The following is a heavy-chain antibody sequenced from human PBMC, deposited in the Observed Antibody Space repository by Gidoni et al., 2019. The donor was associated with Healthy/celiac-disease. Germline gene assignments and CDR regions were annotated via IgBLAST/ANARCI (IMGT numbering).Heavy chain of an antibody. D-gene: IGHD6-13*01. CDR1: GYPFTSYA. V-gene: IGHV1-3*01. J-gene: IGHJ4*02. CDR3: ARRANSSSWYDY. Sequence: QVQLVQSGAEVKKPGASVKVSCKASGYPFTSYAMHLVRQAPGQRLEWMGWINAGNGNTKYSQKFQGRVTITRDTSASTAYMELSSLRSEDTAVYYCARRANSSSWYDYWGQGTLVTVSS. CDR2: INAGNGNT.